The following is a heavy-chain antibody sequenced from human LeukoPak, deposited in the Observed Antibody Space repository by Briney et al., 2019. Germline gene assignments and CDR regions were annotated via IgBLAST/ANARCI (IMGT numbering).Heavy chain of an antibody. CDR3: ARVGACSGGSCYSGWFDP. Sequence: GRSLRLSCAASGFTFSSYAMHWVRQAPGKGLEWVAVISYDGSNKYYADSVKGRFTIPRDNSKNTLYLQMNSLRAEDTAVYYCARVGACSGGSCYSGWFDPWGQGTLVTVSS. D-gene: IGHD2-15*01. CDR2: ISYDGSNK. V-gene: IGHV3-30*04. CDR1: GFTFSSYA. J-gene: IGHJ5*02.